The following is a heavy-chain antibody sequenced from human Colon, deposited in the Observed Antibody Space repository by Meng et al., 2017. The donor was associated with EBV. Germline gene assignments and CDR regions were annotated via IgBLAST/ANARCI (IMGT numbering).Heavy chain of an antibody. D-gene: IGHD3-10*01. Sequence: QLQLQESGPGLVKPSETLSLTCPVSGGSSSSSHYYWGWVRQPPGKGLQWIGTIYHSGSTSYNPSLQSRVTMFVDTSKNQFSLMLTSVTATDTAVYYCARRRGGSGRDCWGQGTLVTVSS. V-gene: IGHV4-39*01. CDR1: GGSSSSSHYY. J-gene: IGHJ4*02. CDR3: ARRRGGSGRDC. CDR2: IYHSGST.